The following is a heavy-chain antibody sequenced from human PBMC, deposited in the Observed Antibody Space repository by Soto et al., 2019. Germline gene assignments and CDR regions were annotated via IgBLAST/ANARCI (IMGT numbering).Heavy chain of an antibody. D-gene: IGHD2-2*01. V-gene: IGHV4-4*02. J-gene: IGHJ4*02. CDR1: SGSISSSNW. CDR2: IYHSGST. CDR3: ARVYPNCSSTSCYALDY. Sequence: QVQLQESGPGLVKPSGTLSLTCAVSSGSISSSNWWSWVRQPPGKGLEWIGEIYHSGSTNYNPSLKSRVTISVDKSKNQCSLKLSSVTAADTAVYYCARVYPNCSSTSCYALDYWGQGTLVTVSS.